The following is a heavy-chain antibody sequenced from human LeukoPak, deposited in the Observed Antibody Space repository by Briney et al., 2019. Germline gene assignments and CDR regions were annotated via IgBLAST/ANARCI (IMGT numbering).Heavy chain of an antibody. J-gene: IGHJ6*02. V-gene: IGHV1-69*01. CDR1: GGTFSSYA. Sequence: SVKVSCKASGGTFSSYAISWVRQAPGQGLEWVGGIIPIFGTANYAQKFQGRVTITADESTSTAYMELSSLRSEDTAVYYCARDRYSYDLYYYYGMDVWGQGTTVTVSS. CDR2: IIPIFGTA. D-gene: IGHD5-18*01. CDR3: ARDRYSYDLYYYYGMDV.